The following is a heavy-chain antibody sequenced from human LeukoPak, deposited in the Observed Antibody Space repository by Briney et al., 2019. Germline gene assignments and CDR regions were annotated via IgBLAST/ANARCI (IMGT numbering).Heavy chain of an antibody. Sequence: PGGSLRLSCAASGFTFSTYDMSWVRQAPGKGLEWVSYISSSGSTIYYADSVKGRFTISRDNAKNSLYLRMNSLRAEDTAVYYCARVPYSGSYAFDYWGQGTLVTVSS. D-gene: IGHD1-26*01. J-gene: IGHJ4*02. CDR3: ARVPYSGSYAFDY. V-gene: IGHV3-48*03. CDR2: ISSSGSTI. CDR1: GFTFSTYD.